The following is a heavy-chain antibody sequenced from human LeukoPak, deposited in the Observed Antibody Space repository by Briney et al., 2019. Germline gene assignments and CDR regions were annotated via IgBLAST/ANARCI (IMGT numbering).Heavy chain of an antibody. CDR2: INSDGSST. V-gene: IGHV3-74*01. CDR1: GFTFSSYW. CDR3: ARDRIAAAGEFDY. D-gene: IGHD6-13*01. J-gene: IGHJ4*02. Sequence: SGGSLRLSCAASGFTFSSYWMHWVRQAPGKGLVWVSRINSDGSSTSYADSVKGRFTISRDNAKNTPYLQMNSLRAEDTAVYYCARDRIAAAGEFDYWGQGTLVTVSS.